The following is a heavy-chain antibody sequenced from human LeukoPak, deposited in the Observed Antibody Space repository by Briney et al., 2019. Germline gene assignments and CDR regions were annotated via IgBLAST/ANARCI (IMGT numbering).Heavy chain of an antibody. Sequence: GESLKISCKGSGYSFTSYWIGWVRQMPGKGLEWMGIIYPGDSDTRYSPSFQGQVTISADKSISTAYLQWSSLKASDTAMYYCASYRRDGYNFNFFDYWGQGTLVTVSS. J-gene: IGHJ4*02. CDR3: ASYRRDGYNFNFFDY. V-gene: IGHV5-51*01. CDR2: IYPGDSDT. D-gene: IGHD5-24*01. CDR1: GYSFTSYW.